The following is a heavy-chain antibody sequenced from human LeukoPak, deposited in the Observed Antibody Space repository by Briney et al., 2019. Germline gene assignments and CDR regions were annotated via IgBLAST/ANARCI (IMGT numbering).Heavy chain of an antibody. V-gene: IGHV4-59*12. CDR2: IYNSGST. CDR1: GGFISSYY. D-gene: IGHD2-15*01. CDR3: ARDTRSGGSHCKDY. J-gene: IGHJ4*02. Sequence: NPSETLSLTCTVSGGFISSYYWSWIRQPPGKGLEWIGYIYNSGSTNYNPSLKSRVTISVDTSKNQFSLKVTSVTAADTAVYYCARDTRSGGSHCKDYWGQGTLVTVSS.